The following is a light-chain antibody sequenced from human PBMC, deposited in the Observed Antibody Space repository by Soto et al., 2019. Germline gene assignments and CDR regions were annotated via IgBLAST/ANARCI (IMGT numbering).Light chain of an antibody. J-gene: IGLJ3*02. CDR3: NSYAASNNFYFV. CDR2: EVT. Sequence: QSVLTQPPSASGSPGQSVTISCTGTSSDVGGYNYVSWYQQYPGRAPKLMIYEVTKRPSGVPYRFSGSKSGNTASLTVSGLQAEDEADYYCNSYAASNNFYFVFGGGTKLTVL. CDR1: SSDVGGYNY. V-gene: IGLV2-8*01.